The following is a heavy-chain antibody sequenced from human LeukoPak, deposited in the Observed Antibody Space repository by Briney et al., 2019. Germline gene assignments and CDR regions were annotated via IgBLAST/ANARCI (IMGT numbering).Heavy chain of an antibody. D-gene: IGHD2-2*01. CDR2: INHSGST. Sequence: SETLSLTCAVYGESFSGYYWSWIRQPPGKGLEWIGEINHSGSTNYNPSLKSRVTVSVDTSKNQFSLKFGSVTAADTAVYYCARLASSLYCSSTSCSKDYWGQGTLVTVSS. CDR3: ARLASSLYCSSTSCSKDY. V-gene: IGHV4-34*01. J-gene: IGHJ4*02. CDR1: GESFSGYY.